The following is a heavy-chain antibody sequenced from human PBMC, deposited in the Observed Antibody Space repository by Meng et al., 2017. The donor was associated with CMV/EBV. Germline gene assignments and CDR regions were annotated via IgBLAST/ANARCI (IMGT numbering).Heavy chain of an antibody. CDR1: EFTFSNYA. V-gene: IGHV3-72*01. CDR3: VRGVSMVREGHYYYYNDMDV. CDR2: IKNKHNGYTT. J-gene: IGHJ6*02. D-gene: IGHD3-10*01. Sequence: GGSLRLSCAASEFTFSNYAMSWVRQAPGKGLEWVGRIKNKHNGYTTEYAASVKGRFIISREDLKNSVFLQMDSLKTEDTAVYYCVRGVSMVREGHYYYYNDMDVWGRGTTVTVSS.